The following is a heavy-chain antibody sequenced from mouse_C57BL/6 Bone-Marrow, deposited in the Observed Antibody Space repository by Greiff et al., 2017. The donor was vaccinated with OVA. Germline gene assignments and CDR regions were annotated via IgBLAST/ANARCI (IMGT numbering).Heavy chain of an antibody. D-gene: IGHD2-4*01. CDR3: AKIYYDSSYYAMDY. V-gene: IGHV5-17*01. J-gene: IGHJ4*01. Sequence: EVMLVESGGGLVKPGGSLKLSCAASGFTFSDYGMHWVRQAPEKGLEWVAYISSGSSTIYYADTVKGRFTISRDNAKNTLFLQMTSLRSEDTAMYYCAKIYYDSSYYAMDYWGQGTSVTVSS. CDR1: GFTFSDYG. CDR2: ISSGSSTI.